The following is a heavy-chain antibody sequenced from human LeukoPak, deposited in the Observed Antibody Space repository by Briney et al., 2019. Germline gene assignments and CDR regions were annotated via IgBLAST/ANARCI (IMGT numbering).Heavy chain of an antibody. CDR1: GVSTNTYYY. J-gene: IGHJ4*02. D-gene: IGHD1-26*01. CDR3: ATNIPTPTTSPPLGY. CDR2: VDYSGRS. V-gene: IGHV4-59*08. Sequence: SETLSLTCTVSGVSTNTYYYWSWIRQPPGKGLEWIGYVDYSGRSKYSPSLKSRVTISVDTSKYQFSLDLTSVTAADTAVYYCATNIPTPTTSPPLGYWSQGTLVTVSS.